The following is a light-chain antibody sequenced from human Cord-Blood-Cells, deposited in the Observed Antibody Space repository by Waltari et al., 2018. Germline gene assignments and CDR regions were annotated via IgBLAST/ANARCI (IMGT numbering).Light chain of an antibody. Sequence: DIQMTQSPSTLSASVGDRVTITCRASQSISSWLAWYQQKPGKAPKLLIYDASSLESGVPSSFSGSGSGTEFTLTISCLQPDDFATYYCQQYNSYWTFGQGTKVEIK. CDR2: DAS. CDR1: QSISSW. CDR3: QQYNSYWT. V-gene: IGKV1-5*01. J-gene: IGKJ1*01.